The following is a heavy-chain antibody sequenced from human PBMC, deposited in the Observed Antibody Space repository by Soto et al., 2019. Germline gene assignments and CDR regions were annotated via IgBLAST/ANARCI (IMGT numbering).Heavy chain of an antibody. CDR2: IYHSGST. D-gene: IGHD1-26*01. CDR3: ASDKGVGATWTGYYYGMDV. Sequence: SETLSLTCAVSGGSISSSNWWSWVRQPPGKGLEWIGEIYHSGSTNYNPSLKSRVTISVDKSKNQFSLKLSSVTAADTAVYYCASDKGVGATWTGYYYGMDVWGQGTTVT. V-gene: IGHV4-4*02. J-gene: IGHJ6*02. CDR1: GGSISSSNW.